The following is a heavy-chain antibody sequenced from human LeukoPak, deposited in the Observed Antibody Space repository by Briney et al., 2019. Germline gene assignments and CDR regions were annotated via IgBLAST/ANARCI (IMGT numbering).Heavy chain of an antibody. Sequence: GGSLRLSCAASGFTFDDYAMHWVRQAPGKSLEWVSGISWNSGSIGYADSVKGRFTISRDNAKNSLYLQMNSLRAEDTALYYCAKNPYSSSWDAEYYFDYWGQGTLVTVSS. CDR2: ISWNSGSI. CDR3: AKNPYSSSWDAEYYFDY. V-gene: IGHV3-9*01. D-gene: IGHD6-13*01. CDR1: GFTFDDYA. J-gene: IGHJ4*02.